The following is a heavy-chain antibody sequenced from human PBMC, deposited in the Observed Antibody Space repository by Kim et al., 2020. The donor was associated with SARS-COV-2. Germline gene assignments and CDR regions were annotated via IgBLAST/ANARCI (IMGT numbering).Heavy chain of an antibody. V-gene: IGHV3-66*02. CDR2: IYSGGST. CDR1: GFTVSSNY. D-gene: IGHD6-19*01. CDR3: ASQSSGWEKDRTDY. Sequence: GGSLRLSCAASGFTVSSNYMSWVHQAPGKGLEWVSVIYSGGSTYYADSVKGRFTISRDNSKNTLYLQMNSLRAEDTAVYYCASQSSGWEKDRTDYWGQGTLVTVSS. J-gene: IGHJ4*02.